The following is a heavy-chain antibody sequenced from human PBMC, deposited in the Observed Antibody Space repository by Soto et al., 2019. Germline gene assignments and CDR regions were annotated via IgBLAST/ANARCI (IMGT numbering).Heavy chain of an antibody. CDR2: ISDAGSNK. CDR3: ASPHRYCISTSCYLDY. CDR1: GFTFSRYA. V-gene: IGHV3-30-3*01. Sequence: GGSLRLSCAASGFTFSRYAMHWVRQAPGKGLEWVAVISDAGSNKYYADSVKGRFTISRDNSKNMLYLQMNSLRAEDTAVYYCASPHRYCISTSCYLDYWGQGTLVTVSS. D-gene: IGHD2-2*01. J-gene: IGHJ4*02.